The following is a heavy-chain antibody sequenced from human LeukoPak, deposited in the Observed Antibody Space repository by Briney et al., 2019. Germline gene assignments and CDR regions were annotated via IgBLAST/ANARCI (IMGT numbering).Heavy chain of an antibody. J-gene: IGHJ5*02. CDR3: AREAWSATEDQNWFDP. CDR2: IYHSGST. CDR1: GGSISSGGYS. Sequence: PSETLSLTCAVSGGSISSGGYSWSWIRQPPGKGLEWIGYIYHSGSTYYNPSLKSRVTISVDRSKNQFSLKLSSVTAADTAVYYCAREAWSATEDQNWFDPWGQGTLVTVSS. V-gene: IGHV4-30-2*01.